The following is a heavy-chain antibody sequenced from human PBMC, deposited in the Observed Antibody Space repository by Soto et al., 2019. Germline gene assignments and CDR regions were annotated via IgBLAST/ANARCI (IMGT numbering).Heavy chain of an antibody. D-gene: IGHD2-2*02. Sequence: PSGTLSLTCTVSGGSVSSDTHDWSWIRQPPGKRLEWIGFIYSRGSTNYNPSLKSRVTMSVDTSKNQFSLKLRSVIVADTAVYHCARFVRSCSGTTCYTRADVWGQGTTVTVSS. CDR3: ARFVRSCSGTTCYTRADV. CDR1: GGSVSSDTHD. J-gene: IGHJ6*02. CDR2: IYSRGST. V-gene: IGHV4-61*01.